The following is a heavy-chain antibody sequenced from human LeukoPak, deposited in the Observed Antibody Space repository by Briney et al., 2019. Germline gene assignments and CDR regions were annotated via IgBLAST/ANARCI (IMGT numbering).Heavy chain of an antibody. CDR3: AKDSSSSGY. CDR1: GGSFSGYY. J-gene: IGHJ4*02. CDR2: ISGSGGST. V-gene: IGHV3-23*01. D-gene: IGHD6-13*01. Sequence: ETLSLTCAVYGGSFSGYYWSWVRQAPGKGLEWVSAISGSGGSTYYADSVKGRFTISRDNSKNTLYLQMNSLRAEDTAVYYCAKDSSSSGYWGQGTLVTVSS.